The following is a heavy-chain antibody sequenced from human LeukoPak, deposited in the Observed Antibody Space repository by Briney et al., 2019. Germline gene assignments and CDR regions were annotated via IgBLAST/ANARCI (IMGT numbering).Heavy chain of an antibody. Sequence: SVKVSCKASGGTFNSYAISWVRQAPGQGLEWMGGIIPIFGTANYAQKVQGRVTITTDESTTTAYMELSSLRSEDTAVYYCARLCNWVDAFNIWGQGTMVTVSS. CDR1: GGTFNSYA. D-gene: IGHD1-1*01. CDR3: ARLCNWVDAFNI. J-gene: IGHJ3*02. CDR2: IIPIFGTA. V-gene: IGHV1-69*05.